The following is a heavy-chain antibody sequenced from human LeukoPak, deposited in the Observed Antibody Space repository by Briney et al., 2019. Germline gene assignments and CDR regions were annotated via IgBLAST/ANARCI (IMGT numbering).Heavy chain of an antibody. D-gene: IGHD6-19*01. CDR3: ARHLREREDSSGWYRWLGWFDP. V-gene: IGHV4-39*01. Sequence: SETLSLTCTVSGGSISSSSYYWGWIRQPPGKGLEWIGSIYYSGSTYYNPSLKSRVTISVDTSKNQFSLKLSSVTAADTAVYYCARHLREREDSSGWYRWLGWFDPWGQGTLVTVSS. J-gene: IGHJ5*02. CDR2: IYYSGST. CDR1: GGSISSSSYY.